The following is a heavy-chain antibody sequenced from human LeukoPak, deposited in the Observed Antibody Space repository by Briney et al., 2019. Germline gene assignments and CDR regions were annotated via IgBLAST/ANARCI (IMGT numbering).Heavy chain of an antibody. Sequence: GGSLRLSCAASGFTFSSYGMNWVGQAPGKRLEWVSGISSSGGGTYYADSVKGRFTISRDNSKNTLYLQMNTLRAEDTAVYYCAKEKETGYCSTTSCYGGHWGQGTLVTVSS. V-gene: IGHV3-23*01. CDR2: ISSSGGGT. CDR1: GFTFSSYG. CDR3: AKEKETGYCSTTSCYGGH. J-gene: IGHJ4*02. D-gene: IGHD2-2*01.